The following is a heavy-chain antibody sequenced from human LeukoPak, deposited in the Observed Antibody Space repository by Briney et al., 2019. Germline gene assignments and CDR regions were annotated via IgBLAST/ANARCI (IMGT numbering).Heavy chain of an antibody. Sequence: SQTLSLTCAISGDSVSSNSAAWNWIRQSPSRGLEWLGRTYYRSKWYKDYAGSVKIRITINPDTSKNQFSLQLNSVTPEDTALYYCARVNGPSPWFGEPLGAFDIWGQGTMVTVSS. V-gene: IGHV6-1*01. CDR2: TYYRSKWYK. J-gene: IGHJ3*02. D-gene: IGHD3-10*01. CDR1: GDSVSSNSAA. CDR3: ARVNGPSPWFGEPLGAFDI.